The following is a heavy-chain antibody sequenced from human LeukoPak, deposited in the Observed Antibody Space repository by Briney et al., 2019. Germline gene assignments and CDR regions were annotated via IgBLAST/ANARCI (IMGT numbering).Heavy chain of an antibody. CDR2: INPKTGGI. Sequence: ASVKVSCKASGYTFSDNYINWARQAPGQGPEWLGWINPKTGGIKYAQKFEGRVTMTRDTSISTAYLELTRLRSDDTAVYYCARGSYDDTNGYYYDWFDPWGQGTLVTVSS. CDR1: GYTFSDNY. J-gene: IGHJ5*02. CDR3: ARGSYDDTNGYYYDWFDP. D-gene: IGHD3-22*01. V-gene: IGHV1-2*02.